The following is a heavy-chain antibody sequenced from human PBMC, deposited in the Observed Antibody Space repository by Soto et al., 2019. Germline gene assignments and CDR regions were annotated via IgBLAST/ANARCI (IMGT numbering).Heavy chain of an antibody. Sequence: EVQLVESGGGLVKPGGSLRVSCAASGITFSNAWMTWVRQAPGKGLEWVGRIKSKIDGGTTDYGVPVKGRFTISRDDSKNTLYRQMNSLKTEDTAVYYCTTGRYSSSLYFDSWGQGTLVTVSS. CDR1: GITFSNAW. J-gene: IGHJ4*02. D-gene: IGHD6-6*01. V-gene: IGHV3-15*01. CDR2: IKSKIDGGTT. CDR3: TTGRYSSSLYFDS.